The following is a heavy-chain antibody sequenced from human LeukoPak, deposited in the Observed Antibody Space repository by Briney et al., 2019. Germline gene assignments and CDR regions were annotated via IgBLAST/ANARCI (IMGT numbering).Heavy chain of an antibody. J-gene: IGHJ4*02. CDR2: ITSSGDDI. D-gene: IGHD5-12*01. CDR3: ASDIVATSGDF. Sequence: GRSLRLSCAASGFTFSDYYMSWIRQAPGKGLEWVAYITSSGDDIYYADSVKGRFTISRDNAKNALFLRMSSLRVEDTATYYCASDIVATSGDFWGQGTLVSVSS. V-gene: IGHV3-11*01. CDR1: GFTFSDYY.